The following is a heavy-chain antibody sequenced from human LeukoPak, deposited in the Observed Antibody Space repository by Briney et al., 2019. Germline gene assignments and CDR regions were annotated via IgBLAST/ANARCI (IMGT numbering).Heavy chain of an antibody. V-gene: IGHV4-61*01. CDR3: ARDLGPDDAFDI. CDR1: GGSVSSGSYY. D-gene: IGHD1-14*01. Sequence: SETLSLTCTVSGGSVSSGSYYWSWIRQPPGKGLEWIGYIYYSGSTNYNPSLKSRVTISVDTSKNQFSLKLSSVTAADTAVYYCARDLGPDDAFDIWGQGTMVTVSS. J-gene: IGHJ3*02. CDR2: IYYSGST.